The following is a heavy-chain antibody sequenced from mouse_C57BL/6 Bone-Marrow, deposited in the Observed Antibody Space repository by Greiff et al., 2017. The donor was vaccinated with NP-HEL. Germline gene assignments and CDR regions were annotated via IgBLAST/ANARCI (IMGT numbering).Heavy chain of an antibody. CDR3: ARDGYYFDY. J-gene: IGHJ2*01. CDR2: ISYDGSN. Sequence: DVQLQESGPGLVKPSQSLSLTCSVTGYSITSGYYWNWIRQFPGNKLEWMGYISYDGSNNYNPSLKNRNSITRDTSKNQFFLKLNSVTTEDTATYYCARDGYYFDYWGQGTTLTVSS. D-gene: IGHD2-2*01. CDR1: GYSITSGYY. V-gene: IGHV3-6*01.